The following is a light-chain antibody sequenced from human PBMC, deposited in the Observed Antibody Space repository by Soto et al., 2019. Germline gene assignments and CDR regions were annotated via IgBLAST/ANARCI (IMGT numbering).Light chain of an antibody. CDR1: SSDVGGYNY. J-gene: IGLJ2*01. CDR2: DVS. V-gene: IGLV2-11*01. CDR3: CSYAGSHFL. Sequence: QSALTQPHSVSGSPGQSVTISCTGTSSDVGGYNYVSWYQQHPGKAPKLMIYDVSQRPSGVPDRFSGSKSGNTASLTISGLQHEDEADYYCCSYAGSHFLFGGGTKLTVL.